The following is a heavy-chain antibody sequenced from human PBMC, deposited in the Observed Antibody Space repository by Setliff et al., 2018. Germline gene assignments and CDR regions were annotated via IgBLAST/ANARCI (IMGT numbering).Heavy chain of an antibody. CDR1: GDSISRSTYY. D-gene: IGHD3-22*01. CDR2: VDRSGNT. Sequence: LSLTCTLSGDSISRSTYYWGWIRQSPGKGLDWIGTVDRSGNTFYNPSLRSRVTISVDTSKNQISLKLASVSAADTAVYYCARRDSTSYYGYSFDFWGRGTLVTVSS. V-gene: IGHV4-39*01. J-gene: IGHJ4*02. CDR3: ARRDSTSYYGYSFDF.